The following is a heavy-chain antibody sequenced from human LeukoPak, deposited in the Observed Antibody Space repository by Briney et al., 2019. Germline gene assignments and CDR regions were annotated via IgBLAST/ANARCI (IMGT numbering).Heavy chain of an antibody. J-gene: IGHJ4*02. D-gene: IGHD3-22*01. CDR1: GFTFSSHW. Sequence: GGSLRLSCAASGFTFSSHWMSWVRQAPGKGLEWVANIKQDGSEKYYVDSVKGRFTISRDNAKNSLYLQMNSLRAEDTAVYYCARVYNGGYYLDYWGQGTLVTVSS. V-gene: IGHV3-7*01. CDR3: ARVYNGGYYLDY. CDR2: IKQDGSEK.